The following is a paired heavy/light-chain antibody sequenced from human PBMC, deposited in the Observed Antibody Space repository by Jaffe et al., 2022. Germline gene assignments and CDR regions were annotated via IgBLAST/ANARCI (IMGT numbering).Light chain of an antibody. J-gene: IGKJ3*01. V-gene: IGKV1-9*01. CDR3: QQLNSYPRT. CDR2: AAS. Sequence: DIQLTQSPSFLSASVGDRVTITCRASQGISNYLAWYQQKPGTAPKLLIYAASTLQSGVPSRFSGSGSGTEFTLTISSLQPEDFATYYCQQLNSYPRTFGPGTKVDIK. CDR1: QGISNY.
Heavy chain of an antibody. CDR1: GGSVSSGTYC. CDR2: IYTSGST. D-gene: IGHD3-22*01. CDR3: AKAHHYYDSSDYQYREHAFDI. Sequence: QVRLQESGPGLMQPSQTLSLTCTVSGGSVSSGTYCWSWIRQPAGKGLEWIGLIYTSGSTNYNPSLKSRVTISVDTSKNQFSLKLSSVTAADTAVYYCAKAHHYYDSSDYQYREHAFDIWGQGTMVTVSS. V-gene: IGHV4-61*02. J-gene: IGHJ3*02.